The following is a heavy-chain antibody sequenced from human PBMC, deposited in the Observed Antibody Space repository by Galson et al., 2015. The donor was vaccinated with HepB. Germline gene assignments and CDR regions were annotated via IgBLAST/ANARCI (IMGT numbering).Heavy chain of an antibody. CDR3: ARGDTRGYSYLDY. D-gene: IGHD3-22*01. V-gene: IGHV3-7*01. CDR1: GYTFSSYW. Sequence: SLRLSCAASGYTFSSYWVNWVRQAPGQELEWVANINEGGSEKYYADSVKGRLTISRDNAKNSLYLQLNTLRAEDTAVYYCARGDTRGYSYLDYWGQGTLVTVSS. J-gene: IGHJ4*02. CDR2: INEGGSEK.